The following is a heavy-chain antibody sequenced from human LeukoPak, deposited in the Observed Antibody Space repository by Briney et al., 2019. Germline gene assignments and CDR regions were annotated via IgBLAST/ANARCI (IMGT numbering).Heavy chain of an antibody. CDR1: GFTFSSYW. CDR3: AAEGGYDSTFDY. D-gene: IGHD5-12*01. V-gene: IGHV3-7*01. J-gene: IGHJ4*02. Sequence: PGGSLRLSCAASGFTFSSYWMSWVRQAPGKGLEWVANIKQDGSEKYYVDSVKGRFTISRDNAKNSLYLQMNSLRAEDMAVYYCAAEGGYDSTFDYWGQGTLVTVSS. CDR2: IKQDGSEK.